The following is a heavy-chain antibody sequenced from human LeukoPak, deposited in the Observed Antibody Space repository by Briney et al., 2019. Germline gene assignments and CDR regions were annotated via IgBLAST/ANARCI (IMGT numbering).Heavy chain of an antibody. V-gene: IGHV3-11*01. Sequence: GGSLRLSCEVSGFTFSDYNMDWIRQAPGKGLEWVSYISSSGSTIYYADSVKGRFTISRDNAKNSLYLQMNSLRAEDTAVYYCARLLSYPHAWGQGTLVTVSS. J-gene: IGHJ5*02. D-gene: IGHD5-18*01. CDR2: ISSSGSTI. CDR1: GFTFSDYN. CDR3: ARLLSYPHA.